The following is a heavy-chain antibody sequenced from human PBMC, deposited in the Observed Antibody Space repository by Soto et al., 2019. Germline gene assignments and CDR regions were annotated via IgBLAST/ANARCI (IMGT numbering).Heavy chain of an antibody. CDR2: ISGSGGST. V-gene: IGHV3-23*01. D-gene: IGHD3-22*01. CDR3: AKDLYYYDSSGQAEYYFDY. J-gene: IGHJ4*02. CDR1: GFTFSSYA. Sequence: GGSLRLSCAASGFTFSSYAMSWVRQAPGKGLEWVSAISGSGGSTYYADSVKGRFTISRDNSKNTLYLQMNSLRAEDTAVYYCAKDLYYYDSSGQAEYYFDYWGQGTLVTVSS.